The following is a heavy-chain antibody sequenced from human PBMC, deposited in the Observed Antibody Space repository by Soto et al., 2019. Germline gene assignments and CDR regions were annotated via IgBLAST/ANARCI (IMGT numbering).Heavy chain of an antibody. Sequence: QLHLVQSGAVVKKPGASVTVSCSASGYPVTAYYMHWVRQAPGRGLEWMGGINPATGAAKYTQTFQGRVTMTRDTSTSTFFMELSGLTSEDTAVFCCARGGGVGVAGSAAFDMWGQGTVVTVSS. CDR2: INPATGAA. D-gene: IGHD3-3*01. V-gene: IGHV1-2*02. J-gene: IGHJ3*02. CDR3: ARGGGVGVAGSAAFDM. CDR1: GYPVTAYY.